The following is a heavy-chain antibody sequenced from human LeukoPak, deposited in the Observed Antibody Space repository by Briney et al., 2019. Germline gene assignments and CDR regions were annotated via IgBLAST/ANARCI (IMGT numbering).Heavy chain of an antibody. D-gene: IGHD1-26*01. J-gene: IGHJ3*02. CDR1: GGSVSGYY. CDR3: ARSKWELQAALASYAFDI. CDR2: INHSGST. Sequence: SETLSLTCAVYGGSVSGYYWSWIRQPPGKGLEWIGEINHSGSTNYNPSLKSRVTISVDTSKTQFSLKLSSVTAADTAVYYCARSKWELQAALASYAFDIWGQGTMVTVSS. V-gene: IGHV4-34*01.